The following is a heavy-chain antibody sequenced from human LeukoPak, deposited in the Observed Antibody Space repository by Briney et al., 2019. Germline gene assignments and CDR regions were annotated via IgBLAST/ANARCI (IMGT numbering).Heavy chain of an antibody. CDR1: GGTFSSYA. CDR3: ARDPPTMVRGSEFIKWFDP. V-gene: IGHV1-69*05. Sequence: EASVKVSCKASGGTFSSYAISWARQAPGQGLEWMGRIIPIFGTANYAQKFQGRVTITTDESTSTAYMELSSLRSEDTAVYYCARDPPTMVRGSEFIKWFDPWGQGTLVTVSS. J-gene: IGHJ5*02. CDR2: IIPIFGTA. D-gene: IGHD3-10*01.